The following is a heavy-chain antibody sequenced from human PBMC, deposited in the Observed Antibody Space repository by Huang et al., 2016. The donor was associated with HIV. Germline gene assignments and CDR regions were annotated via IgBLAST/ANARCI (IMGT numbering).Heavy chain of an antibody. V-gene: IGHV1-69*01. Sequence: QVQLVQSGAEVKKPGSSVKVSCKASGGSFRNFAIGWVRQAPGQGLEWMGGIIPTLGTANYAQNFQGIVTIIADESTSTAYMELSSLRSEDTAVYYCATVDYYDTSGPQRGYFDNWGQGTLVTVSS. D-gene: IGHD3-22*01. CDR1: GGSFRNFA. CDR3: ATVDYYDTSGPQRGYFDN. CDR2: IIPTLGTA. J-gene: IGHJ4*02.